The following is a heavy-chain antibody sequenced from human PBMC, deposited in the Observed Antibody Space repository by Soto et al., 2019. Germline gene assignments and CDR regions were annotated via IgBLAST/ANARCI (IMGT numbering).Heavy chain of an antibody. CDR1: GYTFTGYY. V-gene: IGHV1-2*04. J-gene: IGHJ6*02. D-gene: IGHD1-1*01. CDR2: INPNSGGT. CDR3: ARSTVQANGMDV. Sequence: ASVKVSCKASGYTFTGYYMHWVRQAPGQGLEWMGWINPNSGGTNYAQKFQGWVTMTRDTSISTAYMELSRLRSDDTAVYYCARSTVQANGMDVWGQGTTVTVSS.